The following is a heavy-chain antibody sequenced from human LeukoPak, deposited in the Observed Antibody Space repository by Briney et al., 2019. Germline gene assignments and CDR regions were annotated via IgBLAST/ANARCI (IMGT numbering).Heavy chain of an antibody. V-gene: IGHV3-7*01. J-gene: IGHJ4*02. CDR2: IKQDGSEK. CDR1: GFTFSSYW. CDR3: ARDTELRFLEWLFSFDY. Sequence: HGGSLRLSCAASGFTFSSYWMSWVRQAPGKGLEWVANIKQDGSEKYYVDSVKGRFTISRDNAKNSLYLQMNSLRAEDTAVYYCARDTELRFLEWLFSFDYWGQGTLVTVSS. D-gene: IGHD3-3*01.